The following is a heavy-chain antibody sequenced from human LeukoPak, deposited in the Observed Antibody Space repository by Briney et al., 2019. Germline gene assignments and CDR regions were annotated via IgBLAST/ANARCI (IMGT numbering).Heavy chain of an antibody. CDR1: GFTFSSYE. J-gene: IGHJ4*02. D-gene: IGHD6-19*01. CDR2: ISSSGSTI. CDR3: ARGSLYSSGWLFDY. V-gene: IGHV3-48*03. Sequence: GGSLRLSCAASGFTFSSYEMNWVRQAPGKGLEWVSYISSSGSTIYYADSVKGRFTISRDNAKNSLYLQMNSLRAEDTAVYYCARGSLYSSGWLFDYWGQGTLVIVSS.